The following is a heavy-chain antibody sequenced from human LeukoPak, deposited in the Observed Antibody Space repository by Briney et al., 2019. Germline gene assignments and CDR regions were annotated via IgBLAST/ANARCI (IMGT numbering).Heavy chain of an antibody. Sequence: GGSLRLSCTVSGFTVSSNSWSWVRQAPGKGLEWVSFIYSGGSTYYADSVKGRFTISRDDAKNSLYLQMNSLRAEDTAVYYCAELGITMIGGVWGKGTTVTISS. J-gene: IGHJ6*04. V-gene: IGHV3-53*01. CDR2: IYSGGST. CDR3: AELGITMIGGV. CDR1: GFTVSSNS. D-gene: IGHD3-10*02.